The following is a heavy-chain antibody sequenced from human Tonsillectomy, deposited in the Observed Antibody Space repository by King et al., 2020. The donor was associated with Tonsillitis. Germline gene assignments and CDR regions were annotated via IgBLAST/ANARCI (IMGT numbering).Heavy chain of an antibody. CDR2: INPNSGGT. CDR1: GYTFTGYY. D-gene: IGHD3-22*01. J-gene: IGHJ3*02. CDR3: ARVYYDSSGYYPDRDAFDI. V-gene: IGHV1-2*02. Sequence: QLVQSGADVKKPGASVKVSCKASGYTFTGYYMHWVRQAPGQGLEWMGWINPNSGGTNYAQKFQGRVTMTRDTSISTAYMELSRLRSDDTAVYYCARVYYDSSGYYPDRDAFDIWGQGTMVTVSS.